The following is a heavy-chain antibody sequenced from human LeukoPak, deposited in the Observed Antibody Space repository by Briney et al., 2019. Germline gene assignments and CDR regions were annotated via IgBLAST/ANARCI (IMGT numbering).Heavy chain of an antibody. CDR2: IIPIFGTA. CDR3: ARVRGSGSYNDAFDI. D-gene: IGHD3-10*01. V-gene: IGHV1-69*13. CDR1: GGTFSSYA. Sequence: ASVKASCKASGGTFSSYAISWVRQAPGQGLEWVGGIIPIFGTANYAQKFQGRVTITADESTSTAYMELSSLRSEDTAVYYCARVRGSGSYNDAFDILGQGTMVTVSS. J-gene: IGHJ3*02.